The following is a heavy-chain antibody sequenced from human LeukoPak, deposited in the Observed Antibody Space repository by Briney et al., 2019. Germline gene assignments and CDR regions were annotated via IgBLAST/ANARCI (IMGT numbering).Heavy chain of an antibody. CDR2: IYTSGST. V-gene: IGHV4-61*02. Sequence: SQTLSLTCTVSGGSISSGSYYWSWIRQPAGKGLEWIGRIYTSGSTNYNPSLKSRVTISVDTSKNQFSLKLSSVTAADTAVYYCASDRIEVDAFDIWGQGTMVTVSS. CDR3: ASDRIEVDAFDI. J-gene: IGHJ3*02. CDR1: GGSISSGSYY. D-gene: IGHD2-15*01.